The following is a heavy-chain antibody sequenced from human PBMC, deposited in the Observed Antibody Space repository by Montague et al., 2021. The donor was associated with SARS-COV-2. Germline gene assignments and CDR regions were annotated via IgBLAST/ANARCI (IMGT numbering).Heavy chain of an antibody. D-gene: IGHD3-10*01. Sequence: SETLSLTCDVSGDSIRSSNFYWGWIRQSPGKGLEWIGSIDFSGTTYYXXXLKRRVTISVETSKSQFSLKLTSVTAADTAVYYCARHGAIQWFGQFGAFDYWGQGTLVTVSS. CDR1: GDSIRSSNFY. J-gene: IGHJ4*02. V-gene: IGHV4-39*01. CDR2: IDFSGTT. CDR3: ARHGAIQWFGQFGAFDY.